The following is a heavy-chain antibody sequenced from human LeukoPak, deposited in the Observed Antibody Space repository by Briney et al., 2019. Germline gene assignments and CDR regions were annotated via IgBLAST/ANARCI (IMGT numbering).Heavy chain of an antibody. CDR1: GFTFTGYY. Sequence: GASVKVSCKASGFTFTGYYMHWVRHAPGQGLEWMGWINPNSVATNSAQEFQGRVTMTRDTSITTAYTELSRLRSDDTAVYYCARDPPNGLHAFDIGGQGTMVTVSS. CDR2: INPNSVAT. CDR3: ARDPPNGLHAFDI. J-gene: IGHJ3*02. V-gene: IGHV1-2*02. D-gene: IGHD2-8*01.